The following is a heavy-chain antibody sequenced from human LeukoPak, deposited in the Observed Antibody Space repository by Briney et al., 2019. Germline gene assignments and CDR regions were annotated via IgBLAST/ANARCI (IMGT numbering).Heavy chain of an antibody. J-gene: IGHJ4*02. V-gene: IGHV3-21*04. Sequence: PGGSLRLSCAASKFTFSDYSMSWVRQAPGKGLEWVSSISSIRNYIYYADSVKGRFTVSRDNSKNTLYLQMNSLRAEDTAIYYCAKRPIFGELLYYFDYWGQGTLVTVSS. CDR3: AKRPIFGELLYYFDY. D-gene: IGHD3-10*01. CDR2: ISSIRNYI. CDR1: KFTFSDYS.